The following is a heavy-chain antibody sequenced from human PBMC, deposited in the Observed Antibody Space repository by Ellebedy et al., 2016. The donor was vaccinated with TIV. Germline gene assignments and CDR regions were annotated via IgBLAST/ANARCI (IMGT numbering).Heavy chain of an antibody. CDR2: ISSSSSYI. J-gene: IGHJ4*02. CDR3: ARDANWGLDY. Sequence: GESLKISCAAWGFSFSNFWISWVRQAPGKGLEWVSSISSSSSYIYYADSVKGRFTISRDNAKNSLYLQMNSLRAEDTAVYYCARDANWGLDYWGQGTLVTVSS. V-gene: IGHV3-21*01. CDR1: GFSFSNFW. D-gene: IGHD7-27*01.